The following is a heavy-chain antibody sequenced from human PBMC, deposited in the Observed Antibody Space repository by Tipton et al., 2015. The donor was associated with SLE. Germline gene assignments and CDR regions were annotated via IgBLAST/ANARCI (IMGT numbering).Heavy chain of an antibody. Sequence: TLSLTCTVSGGSISSGDYYWSWIRQPPGKGLEWIGYIYYSGSTNYNPSLKSRVTISVDTSKSQFSLKLSSVTAADTAVYYCARGPEQWLVNPHYFDYWGQGTLVTVSS. V-gene: IGHV4-30-4*01. D-gene: IGHD6-19*01. CDR1: GGSISSGDYY. J-gene: IGHJ4*02. CDR3: ARGPEQWLVNPHYFDY. CDR2: IYYSGST.